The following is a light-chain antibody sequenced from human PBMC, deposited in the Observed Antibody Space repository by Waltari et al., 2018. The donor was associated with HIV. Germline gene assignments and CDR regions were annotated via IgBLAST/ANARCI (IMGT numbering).Light chain of an antibody. CDR1: RRDVGGYKF. CDR3: SSYTTRSTPDPNWV. CDR2: EVS. V-gene: IGLV2-14*01. J-gene: IGLJ3*02. Sequence: QSALTQPASVSGSPGQSITISCPGTRRDVGGYKFFSWYQQPPGKAPKLMIFEVSNRPSGVSNRFSGSKSVNTAALTISGLQAEDEADYYCSSYTTRSTPDPNWVFGGGTKLTVL.